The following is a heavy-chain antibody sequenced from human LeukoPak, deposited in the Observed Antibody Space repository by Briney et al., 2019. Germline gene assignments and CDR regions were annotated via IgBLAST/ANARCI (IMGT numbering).Heavy chain of an antibody. CDR3: ARGFPLYSGTYSDTFDI. CDR2: ISVGGAN. CDR1: GGSISTFY. V-gene: IGHV4-59*01. D-gene: IGHD1-26*01. J-gene: IGHJ3*02. Sequence: SETLSLTCTVSGGSISTFYWNWIRQSPGKGLEWIGYISVGGANNYNPSLKSRVSISVDTSKDQFSLRLSSVTAADTALYYCARGFPLYSGTYSDTFDIWGRGTMVTVSS.